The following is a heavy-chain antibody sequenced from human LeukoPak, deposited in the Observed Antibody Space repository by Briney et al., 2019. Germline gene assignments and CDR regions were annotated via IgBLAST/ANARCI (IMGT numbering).Heavy chain of an antibody. Sequence: GGSLRLSCAASGFTFSSYAISWVRQAPGKGLEWVSAISGSGGSTYYADSVKGRFTNSRDNSKNTLYLKMNSLRADDTAVEYCAPLQRDYYGSGSSNWFVPWGQGTLVTVS. D-gene: IGHD3-10*01. V-gene: IGHV3-23*01. J-gene: IGHJ5*02. CDR2: ISGSGGST. CDR1: GFTFSSYA. CDR3: APLQRDYYGSGSSNWFVP.